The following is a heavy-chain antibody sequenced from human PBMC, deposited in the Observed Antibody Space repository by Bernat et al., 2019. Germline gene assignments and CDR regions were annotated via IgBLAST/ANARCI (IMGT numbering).Heavy chain of an antibody. CDR3: ARQYPQQLGNWFDP. V-gene: IGHV4-39*01. Sequence: QLQLQESGPGLVKPSETLSLTCTVSGGSISSSSYYWGWIRQPPGKGLEWIGSIYYSGSTYYNPSLKSRVTISVDTSKNQFSLKLSSVTAADTAVYYCARQYPQQLGNWFDPWGQGTLVTVSS. CDR1: GGSISSSSYY. J-gene: IGHJ5*02. D-gene: IGHD6-13*01. CDR2: IYYSGST.